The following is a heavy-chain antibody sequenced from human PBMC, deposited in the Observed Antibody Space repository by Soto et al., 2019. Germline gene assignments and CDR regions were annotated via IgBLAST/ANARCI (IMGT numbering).Heavy chain of an antibody. J-gene: IGHJ3*01. CDR1: GFTFSSYG. CDR2: IWYDGSNK. CDR3: ARGHPSYERVFDF. Sequence: GGSLRLSCAASGFTFSSYGMHWVRQAPGKGLEWVAVIWYDGSNKYYADSVKGRFTISRDNSKNTLYLQMNSLRAEDTAVYYFARGHPSYERVFDFWGQRSLDT. D-gene: IGHD3-16*01. V-gene: IGHV3-33*01.